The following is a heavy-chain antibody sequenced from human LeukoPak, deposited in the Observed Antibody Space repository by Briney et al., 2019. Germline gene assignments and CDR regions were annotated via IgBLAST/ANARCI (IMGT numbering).Heavy chain of an antibody. V-gene: IGHV3-53*04. D-gene: IGHD3-22*01. CDR1: GFTVSSNY. Sequence: GGSLRLSCAASGFTVSSNYMSWVRQAPGKGLEWVSVIYSGGSTYYADSVKGRFTISRHNSKNTLYLQMNSLRAEDTAVYYCATATSYYYDSSGYPSAFDIWGQGTMVTVSS. J-gene: IGHJ3*02. CDR3: ATATSYYYDSSGYPSAFDI. CDR2: IYSGGST.